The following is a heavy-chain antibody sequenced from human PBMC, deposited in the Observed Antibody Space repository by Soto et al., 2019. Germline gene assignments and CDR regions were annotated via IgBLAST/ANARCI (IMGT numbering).Heavy chain of an antibody. CDR2: IYPGDSDT. J-gene: IGHJ6*02. CDR1: GYSFTSYW. V-gene: IGHV5-51*01. Sequence: GESLKISCQGSGYSFTSYWIGWVRQMPGKGLEWMGIIYPGDSDTRYSPSFQGQVTISADKSISTAYLQWSSLKASDTAMYYCARVPVTDHYYYGMDVWGQGTTVTVSS. CDR3: ARVPVTDHYYYGMDV. D-gene: IGHD3-16*02.